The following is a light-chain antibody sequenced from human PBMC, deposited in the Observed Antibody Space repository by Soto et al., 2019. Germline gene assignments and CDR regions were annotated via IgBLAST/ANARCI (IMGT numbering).Light chain of an antibody. CDR1: SSDVGGYNY. Sequence: QPVLTQPPSASGSPGQSVTISCTGTSSDVGGYNYVSWHQQLPGKAPKLMIYEVSKRPSGVPDRFSGSKSGNTASLTISGLQAEDEAHYYCSSYTTVPSPQWVFAGGTKLTVL. J-gene: IGLJ3*02. CDR3: SSYTTVPSPQWV. CDR2: EVS. V-gene: IGLV2-8*01.